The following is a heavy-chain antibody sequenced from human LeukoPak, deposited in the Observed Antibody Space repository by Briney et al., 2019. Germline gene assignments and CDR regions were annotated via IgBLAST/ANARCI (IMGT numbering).Heavy chain of an antibody. D-gene: IGHD6-19*01. CDR3: ARHPLYSSGWYADAFDI. CDR2: IYYSGST. CDR1: GGSLSSYY. V-gene: IGHV4-59*08. Sequence: PETLSLTCTLSGGSLSSYYWSWIRQPPGKGLEWIGYIYYSGSTNYNPSLKSRVTISVDTSKNQFSLKLRSVTAADTAVYYCARHPLYSSGWYADAFDIWGQGTMVTVSS. J-gene: IGHJ3*02.